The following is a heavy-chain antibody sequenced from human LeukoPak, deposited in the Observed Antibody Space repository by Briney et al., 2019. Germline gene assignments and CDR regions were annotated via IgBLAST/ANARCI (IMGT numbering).Heavy chain of an antibody. V-gene: IGHV1-69*13. CDR1: GGTFSSYA. D-gene: IGHD6-19*01. CDR2: IIPIFGTA. Sequence: GASVKVSCKASGGTFSSYAISWVRQAPGQGLEWMGGIIPIFGTANYAQKFQGRVTITADESTSTAYMELSSLRAEDTAVYYCAKVGLYSSGWGDFDYWGQGTLVTVSS. CDR3: AKVGLYSSGWGDFDY. J-gene: IGHJ4*02.